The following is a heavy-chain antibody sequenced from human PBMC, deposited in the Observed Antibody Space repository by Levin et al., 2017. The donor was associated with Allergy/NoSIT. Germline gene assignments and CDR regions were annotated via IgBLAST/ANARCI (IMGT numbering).Heavy chain of an antibody. V-gene: IGHV3-21*01. J-gene: IGHJ4*02. D-gene: IGHD3-10*01. CDR1: GFPFSSYS. Sequence: LSLTCAASGFPFSSYSMNWVRQAPGKGLEWVSSISSSSSYIYYADSVKGRFTISRDNAKNSLYLQMNSLRAEDTAVYYCARVGYYGSGSYIDYWGQGTLVTVSS. CDR2: ISSSSSYI. CDR3: ARVGYYGSGSYIDY.